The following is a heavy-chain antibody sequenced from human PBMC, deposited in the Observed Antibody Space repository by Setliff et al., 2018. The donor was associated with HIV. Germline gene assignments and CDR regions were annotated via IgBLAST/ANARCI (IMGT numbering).Heavy chain of an antibody. V-gene: IGHV3-7*03. CDR2: INEDGNKK. D-gene: IGHD2-8*01. Sequence: ETLSLTCTVSGVSISSHYWSWIRQPPGKGLEWIANINEDGNKKYHAGSVWGRFTISRDNAKNSLYLQMNSLRAEDTAVYYCTRPLLRTNTVYGILGNWFDSWGRGTLVTVSS. J-gene: IGHJ5*01. CDR1: GVSISSHY. CDR3: TRPLLRTNTVYGILGNWFDS.